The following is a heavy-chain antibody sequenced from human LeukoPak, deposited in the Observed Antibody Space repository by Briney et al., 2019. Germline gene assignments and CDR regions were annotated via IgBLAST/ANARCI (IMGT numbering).Heavy chain of an antibody. CDR3: ARASYCSGGSCYSDY. Sequence: ASVKVSCKASGYTFTSYSISGVRQAPGHGLKWMGWISAYNGNTIYAQKVKGRVTMTTDTSTSTAYMELRSLKSDDTAVYYCARASYCSGGSCYSDYWGQGTLVTVSS. J-gene: IGHJ4*02. CDR2: ISAYNGNT. D-gene: IGHD2-15*01. V-gene: IGHV1-18*01. CDR1: GYTFTSYS.